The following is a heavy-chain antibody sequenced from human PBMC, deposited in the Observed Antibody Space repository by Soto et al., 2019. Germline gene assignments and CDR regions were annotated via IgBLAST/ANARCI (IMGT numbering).Heavy chain of an antibody. V-gene: IGHV1-69*04. CDR3: AREGTAMSFDC. D-gene: IGHD5-18*01. CDR1: GGTFSSYT. Sequence: SVKVSCKASGGTFSSYTISWVRQAPGQGLEWMGRIIPILGIANYAQKFQGRVTITADKSTSTAYMELSSLRSEYTAVYYCAREGTAMSFDCWGQGTLVTVSS. CDR2: IIPILGIA. J-gene: IGHJ4*02.